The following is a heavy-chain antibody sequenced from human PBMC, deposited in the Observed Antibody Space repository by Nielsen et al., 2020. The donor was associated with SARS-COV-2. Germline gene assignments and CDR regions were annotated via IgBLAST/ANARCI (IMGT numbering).Heavy chain of an antibody. CDR2: ISWNSGSI. J-gene: IGHJ4*02. Sequence: GGSLRLSCAASGFTFDDYAMHWVRQAPGKGLEWVSGISWNSGSIGYADSVKGRFTISRENAKNSLYLQMNSLRAEDTALYYCAKGGGDYFDYWGQGPLVTVSS. CDR1: GFTFDDYA. CDR3: AKGGGDYFDY. D-gene: IGHD3-16*01. V-gene: IGHV3-9*01.